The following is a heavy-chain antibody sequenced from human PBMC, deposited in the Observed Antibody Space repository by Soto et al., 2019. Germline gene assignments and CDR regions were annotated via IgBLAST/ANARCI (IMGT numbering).Heavy chain of an antibody. CDR2: INPTSDYT. CDR1: GFTFIDYY. V-gene: IGHV3-11*05. CDR3: ARGQQLNY. J-gene: IGHJ4*02. D-gene: IGHD6-13*01. Sequence: QVQLVESGGGLVKPGGSLRLSCAASGFTFIDYYMSWIRQAPGKGLEWVSYINPTSDYTNYAGSVKGRFTISRDNANSLLYLQMKSLRADDTAIYYGARGQQLNYWGQGTLVTVSS.